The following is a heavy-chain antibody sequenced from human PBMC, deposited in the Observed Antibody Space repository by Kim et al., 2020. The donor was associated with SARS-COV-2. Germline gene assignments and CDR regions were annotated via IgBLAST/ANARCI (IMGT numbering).Heavy chain of an antibody. CDR3: AAYCGGGSCYRTFDP. V-gene: IGHV4-39*01. CDR1: GGSISGNDYN. D-gene: IGHD2-21*01. Sequence: SETLSLTCTVSGGSISGNDYNWGWIRQPPGKGLEWIGTISYTGSISYTPSLKRRVTISADTPKNQFSLELSSVTAADTVVYYCAAYCGGGSCYRTFDPWGQGTSVTVSS. J-gene: IGHJ5*02. CDR2: ISYTGSI.